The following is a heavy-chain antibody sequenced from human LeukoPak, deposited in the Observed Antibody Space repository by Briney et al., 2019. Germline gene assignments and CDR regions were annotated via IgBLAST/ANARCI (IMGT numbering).Heavy chain of an antibody. CDR3: AREPSGTAIDY. D-gene: IGHD1-1*01. J-gene: IGHJ4*02. Sequence: PGRSLRLSCAASGFTFSSYSMNWVRQAPGKGLEWVSSISSSSSYIYYADSVKGRFTISRDNAKNSLYLQMNSLRAEDTAVYYCAREPSGTAIDYWGQGTLVTVSS. V-gene: IGHV3-21*01. CDR1: GFTFSSYS. CDR2: ISSSSSYI.